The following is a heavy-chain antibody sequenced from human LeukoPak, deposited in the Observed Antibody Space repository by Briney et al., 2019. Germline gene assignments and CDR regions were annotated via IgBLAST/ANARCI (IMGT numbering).Heavy chain of an antibody. V-gene: IGHV3-23*01. D-gene: IGHD2-8*02. J-gene: IGHJ5*02. CDR1: GFTFNTYS. CDR2: VSSDGGDT. Sequence: LPGGSLRLSCAASGFTFNTYSMSWVRQAPGKGLEWVSSVSSDGGDTYYADAVKGRLTISRDNPRNTLHLQMSGLRAEDTAVYYCTRITPDRTTWWGVFDPWGQGTLVTVSS. CDR3: TRITPDRTTWWGVFDP.